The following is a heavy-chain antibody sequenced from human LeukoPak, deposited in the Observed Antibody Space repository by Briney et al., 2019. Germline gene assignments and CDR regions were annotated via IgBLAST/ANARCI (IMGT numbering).Heavy chain of an antibody. D-gene: IGHD3-10*01. CDR1: GFTFSRYG. V-gene: IGHV3-23*01. CDR2: ISGSGGST. Sequence: GGTLRLSCAASGFTFSRYGMSWVRQAPGKGLEWVSAISGSGGSTYYADSVKGRFTISRDNSKNTLYLQMNSLRAEDTAVYYCAKDQLYGSGSYCDYWGQGTLVTVSS. J-gene: IGHJ4*02. CDR3: AKDQLYGSGSYCDY.